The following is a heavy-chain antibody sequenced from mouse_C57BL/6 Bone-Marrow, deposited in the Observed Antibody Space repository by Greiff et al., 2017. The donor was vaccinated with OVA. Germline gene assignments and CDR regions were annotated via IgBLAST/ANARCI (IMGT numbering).Heavy chain of an antibody. CDR1: GFSLTSYG. Sequence: VKLMESGPGLVQPSQSLSITCTVSGFSLTSYGVHWVRQSPGKGLEWLGVIWSGGSTDYNAAFISRLSISKDNSKSQVFFKMNSLQADDTAIYYCARGDWSYYYAMDYWGQGTSVTVSS. CDR2: IWSGGST. J-gene: IGHJ4*01. D-gene: IGHD3-3*01. CDR3: ARGDWSYYYAMDY. V-gene: IGHV2-2*01.